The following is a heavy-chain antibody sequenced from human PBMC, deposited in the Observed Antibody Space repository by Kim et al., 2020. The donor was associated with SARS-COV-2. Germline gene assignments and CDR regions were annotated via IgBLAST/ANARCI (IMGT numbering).Heavy chain of an antibody. Sequence: SETLSLTCSVSGGSINSGAYYWGWVRQPPGKSLEWLATSYHTGKTFYSASLKTRVSMSMDPSKNQLSLRLGSVTAADTATYFCARSIAVAGLYYFDFWGQGALVSVSS. CDR1: GGSINSGAYY. CDR3: ARSIAVAGLYYFDF. CDR2: SYHTGKT. J-gene: IGHJ4*02. V-gene: IGHV4-39*01. D-gene: IGHD6-19*01.